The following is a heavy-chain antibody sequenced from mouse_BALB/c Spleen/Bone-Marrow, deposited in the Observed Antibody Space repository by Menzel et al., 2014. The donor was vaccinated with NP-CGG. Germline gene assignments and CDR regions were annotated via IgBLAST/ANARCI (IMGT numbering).Heavy chain of an antibody. CDR1: GFSLTDYG. J-gene: IGHJ2*01. D-gene: IGHD1-1*01. CDR2: IWGDGST. CDR3: ARDLYYYGFDY. Sequence: VMLVESGPGLVAPSQSLSITCTVSGFSLTDYGVNWVRQPPGKNLEWLGMIWGDGSTDYNSALKSRLSISKDNSQSQVFLKMNRLETDDTARYYCARDLYYYGFDYWGQGTTLTVSS. V-gene: IGHV2-6-7*01.